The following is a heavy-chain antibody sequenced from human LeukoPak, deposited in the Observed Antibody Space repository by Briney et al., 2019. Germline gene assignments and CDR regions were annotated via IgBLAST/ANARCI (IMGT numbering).Heavy chain of an antibody. V-gene: IGHV1-2*02. CDR1: GYTFTGYY. J-gene: IGHJ3*02. D-gene: IGHD3-3*01. CDR3: ARDRVSDFWSGYYYDAFDI. CDR2: INPNSGGT. Sequence: GASVKVSCKASGYTFTGYYMHWVRQAPGQGLEWMGWINPNSGGTNYAQKFQGRVTMTRDTSISTAYMELSRLRSDDTAVYYCARDRVSDFWSGYYYDAFDIWGQGTMVTVSS.